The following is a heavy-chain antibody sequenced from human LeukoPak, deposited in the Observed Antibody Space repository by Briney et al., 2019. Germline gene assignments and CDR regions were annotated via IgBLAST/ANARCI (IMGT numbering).Heavy chain of an antibody. D-gene: IGHD3-22*01. CDR1: GGSISSSSYY. CDR3: ARDYYDGSGYGDY. Sequence: SETLSLTCTVSGGSISSSSYYWGWIRQPPGKGLEWIGSIYNTGNTYYNPSLKNRVTISVDTSKNQFSLRLSSVTAADTAVYYCARDYYDGSGYGDYWGQGTLVTVSS. CDR2: IYNTGNT. J-gene: IGHJ4*02. V-gene: IGHV4-39*02.